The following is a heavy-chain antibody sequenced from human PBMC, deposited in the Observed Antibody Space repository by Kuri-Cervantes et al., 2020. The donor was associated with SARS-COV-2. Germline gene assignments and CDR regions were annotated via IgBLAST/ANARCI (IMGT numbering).Heavy chain of an antibody. Sequence: GESLKISCGASGFTFSHHAMSWFRQAPGKGLEWVSTITISGLSTHYADSVKGRFTISRDNSKNTVYLQMNSLRADDTAVYYCAKIAGYNSGWYDDWGQGTLVTVSS. V-gene: IGHV3-23*01. CDR2: ITISGLST. CDR3: AKIAGYNSGWYDD. D-gene: IGHD6-19*01. J-gene: IGHJ5*02. CDR1: GFTFSHHA.